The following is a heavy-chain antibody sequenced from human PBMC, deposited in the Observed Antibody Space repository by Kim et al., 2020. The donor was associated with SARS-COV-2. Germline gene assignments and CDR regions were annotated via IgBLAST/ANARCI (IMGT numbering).Heavy chain of an antibody. CDR1: GGSFSGYY. J-gene: IGHJ4*02. V-gene: IGHV4-34*01. D-gene: IGHD5-12*01. Sequence: ETLSLTCAVYGGSFSGYYWSWIRQPPGKGLEWIGEINHSGSTNYNPSLKSRVTISVDTSKNQFSLKLSSVTAADTAVYYCARGSPQVEMATTAFGYWGQGTLVTVSS. CDR3: ARGSPQVEMATTAFGY. CDR2: INHSGST.